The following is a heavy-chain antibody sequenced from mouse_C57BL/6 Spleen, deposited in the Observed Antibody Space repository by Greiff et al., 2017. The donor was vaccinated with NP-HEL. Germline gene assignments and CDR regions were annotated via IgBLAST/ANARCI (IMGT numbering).Heavy chain of an antibody. CDR3: ARRDGAWFAY. V-gene: IGHV1-69*01. J-gene: IGHJ3*01. CDR2: IDPSDSYT. CDR1: GYTFTSYW. Sequence: VQLQQPGAELVMPGASVKLSCKASGYTFTSYWMHWVKQRPGQGLEWIGEIDPSDSYTHYNQKFKGKSTLTVAKSSSTANMQLSSLTSEDSAVYYCARRDGAWFAYWGQGTLVTVSA.